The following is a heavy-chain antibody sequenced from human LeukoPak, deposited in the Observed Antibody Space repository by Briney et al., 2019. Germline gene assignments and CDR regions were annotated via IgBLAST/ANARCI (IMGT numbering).Heavy chain of an antibody. D-gene: IGHD5-12*01. CDR1: GYSFTIFH. Sequence: ASVKVSCKASGYSFTIFHIHWVRQAPGQGLEWMGMISPSDGSTSYAQKFQGRVTMTSDTSTSTVAMDLSSLRSDDTAVYYCARESTFRLLRNVSDIWGQGTMVTVSS. V-gene: IGHV1-46*01. J-gene: IGHJ3*02. CDR3: ARESTFRLLRNVSDI. CDR2: ISPSDGST.